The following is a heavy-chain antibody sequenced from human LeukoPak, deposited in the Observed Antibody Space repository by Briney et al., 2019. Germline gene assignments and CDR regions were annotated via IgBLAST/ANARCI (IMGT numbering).Heavy chain of an antibody. Sequence: SETLSLTCTVSGGSISSSSYYWGWIRQPPGKGLEWIGSIYYSGSTYYNPSLKSRVTISVDTSKNQFSLKLSSVTAADTAVYYCARMMIVVVPAASPGAFDIWGQGTMVTVSS. CDR2: IYYSGST. CDR3: ARMMIVVVPAASPGAFDI. CDR1: GGSISSSSYY. D-gene: IGHD2-2*01. V-gene: IGHV4-39*01. J-gene: IGHJ3*02.